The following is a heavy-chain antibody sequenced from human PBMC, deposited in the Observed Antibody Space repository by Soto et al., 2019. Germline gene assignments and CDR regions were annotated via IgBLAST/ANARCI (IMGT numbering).Heavy chain of an antibody. J-gene: IGHJ3*02. V-gene: IGHV3-48*03. CDR1: DFTFSNYE. D-gene: IGHD4-17*01. CDR2: ISSRGSTM. Sequence: GSLRLSCAASDFTFSNYEMNLVRQAPGKGLEWVSYISSRGSTMFYADSVKGRFTISRDNAKNSLSLEMKSLRAEDAAVYYCARGARLTSVTGAGCGVFDMWGQGTMVTNSS. CDR3: ARGARLTSVTGAGCGVFDM.